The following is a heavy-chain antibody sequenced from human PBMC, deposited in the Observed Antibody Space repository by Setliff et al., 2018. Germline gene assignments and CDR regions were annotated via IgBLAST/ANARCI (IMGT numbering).Heavy chain of an antibody. Sequence: SETLSLTCTVSGASLSSGTYYWGWIRQPPGKGLEWIGRIYYRGDTYYNASLKGRLTISVDTAQNQFSLRLTSVTAAETAVYYCARTGTYRYFDYWGQGALVTVSS. V-gene: IGHV4-39*01. CDR1: GASLSSGTYY. D-gene: IGHD1-1*01. J-gene: IGHJ4*02. CDR3: ARTGTYRYFDY. CDR2: IYYRGDT.